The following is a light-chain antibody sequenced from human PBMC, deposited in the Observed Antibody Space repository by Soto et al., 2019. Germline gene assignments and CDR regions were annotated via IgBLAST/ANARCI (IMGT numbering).Light chain of an antibody. CDR3: EAWDDSLNGYV. V-gene: IGLV1-44*01. Sequence: QAVVTQPPSASGTPGQRVTISCSGGSSNIGTNAVNWYQQLPGTAPKLLIYNNNQRPSGVPDRFSGSKSGTSASLAISGLQSEDEADYYCEAWDDSLNGYVFGTGTKVTVL. CDR1: SSNIGTNA. J-gene: IGLJ1*01. CDR2: NNN.